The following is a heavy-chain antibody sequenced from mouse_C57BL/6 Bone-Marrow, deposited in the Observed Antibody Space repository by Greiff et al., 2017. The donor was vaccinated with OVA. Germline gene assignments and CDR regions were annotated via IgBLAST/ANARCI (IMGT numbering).Heavy chain of an antibody. CDR2: IDPENGDT. CDR3: ITTVVAPGY. D-gene: IGHD1-1*01. Sequence: EVQRVESGAELVRPGASVKLSCTASGFNIKDDYMHWVKQRPEQGLEWIGWIDPENGDTEYASKFQGKATITADTSSNTAYLHLSSLTSEDTAVYYCITTVVAPGYWGQGTTLTVSS. J-gene: IGHJ2*01. CDR1: GFNIKDDY. V-gene: IGHV14-4*01.